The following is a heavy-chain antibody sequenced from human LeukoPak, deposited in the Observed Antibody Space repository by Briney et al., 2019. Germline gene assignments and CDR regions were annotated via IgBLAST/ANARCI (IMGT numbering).Heavy chain of an antibody. Sequence: SETLSVTCTVSGGSISNYYWSWIRQPAGKGLEWIGRIYSSGDTYYNPSLTSRVTMSVDTSKNQFSLKLTSMTAADTAVYYCARESHYAGVGYEDYWGQGNMVTVSS. V-gene: IGHV4-4*07. D-gene: IGHD2-2*01. J-gene: IGHJ4*02. CDR3: ARESHYAGVGYEDY. CDR2: IYSSGDT. CDR1: GGSISNYY.